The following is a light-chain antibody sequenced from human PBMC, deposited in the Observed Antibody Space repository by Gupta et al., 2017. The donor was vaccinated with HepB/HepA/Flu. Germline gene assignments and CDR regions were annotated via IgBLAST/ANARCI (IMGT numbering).Light chain of an antibody. Sequence: EIVLTPSPVTLSLSPGERATLPCRASQSVTKNYLAWYLQKPGQAPRLLIYDASRRATGIPDRFSASGSGTDFTLTISRLEPEDFAVYYCQQHAHSPLTFGGGTKVEIK. J-gene: IGKJ4*01. CDR2: DAS. CDR1: QSVTKNY. CDR3: QQHAHSPLT. V-gene: IGKV3-20*01.